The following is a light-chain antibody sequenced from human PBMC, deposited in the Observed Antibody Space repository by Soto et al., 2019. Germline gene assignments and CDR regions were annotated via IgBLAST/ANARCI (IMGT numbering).Light chain of an antibody. CDR3: QQYYGTPT. CDR1: QSLFFTSNKKNY. CDR2: WAS. Sequence: DIVMTQSPDSLAVSLGETAAINCKPNQSLFFTSNKKNYLAWYRQKPGQPPKLIISWASSRESGVPDRFSGGGSGTDFTLTINSLQAEDVAVYYCQQYYGTPTFGQGTKVDIK. J-gene: IGKJ1*01. V-gene: IGKV4-1*01.